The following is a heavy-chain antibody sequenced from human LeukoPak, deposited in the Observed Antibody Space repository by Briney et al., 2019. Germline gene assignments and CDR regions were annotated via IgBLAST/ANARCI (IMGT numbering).Heavy chain of an antibody. D-gene: IGHD6-19*01. Sequence: ASVKVSCKASGYTFTSYYMHRVRQAPGQGLEWMGIINPSGGSTSYAQKFQGRVTMTRDTSTSTVYMELSSLRSEDTAAYYCARDLEVGGEVAGVFDYWGQGTLVTVSS. CDR2: INPSGGST. CDR3: ARDLEVGGEVAGVFDY. V-gene: IGHV1-46*01. CDR1: GYTFTSYY. J-gene: IGHJ4*02.